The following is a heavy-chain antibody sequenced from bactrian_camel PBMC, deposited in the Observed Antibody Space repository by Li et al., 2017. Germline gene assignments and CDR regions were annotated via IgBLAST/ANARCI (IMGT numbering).Heavy chain of an antibody. Sequence: GGSLRLSCAASGCTFSSICMGWFRQAPGKEREAVATIYIAFRPDDQRTYYADSVKGRFTISPGNATNTVSLQMNSLKPEDTAMYYCAAHPNRVLCSSGLPIQNDFDYWGQGTQVTVS. CDR2: IYIAFRPDDQRT. CDR1: GCTFSSIC. J-gene: IGHJ6*01. D-gene: IGHD6*01. V-gene: IGHV3S54*01. CDR3: AAHPNRVLCSSGLPIQNDFDY.